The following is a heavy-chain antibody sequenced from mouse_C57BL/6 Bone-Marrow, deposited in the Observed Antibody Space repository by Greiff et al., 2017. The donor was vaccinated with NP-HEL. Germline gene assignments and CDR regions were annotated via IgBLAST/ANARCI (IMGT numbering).Heavy chain of an antibody. CDR2: INYDGSST. CDR3: AREGGLRRRTYAMDY. Sequence: EVKLMESEGGLVQPGSSMKLSCTTSGFTFSDYYMAWVRQVPEKGLDWVANINYDGSSTSYLDSLKSRFIISRDNAKNILYLQMSSLKSEDTATYYCAREGGLRRRTYAMDYWGQGTSVTVSS. D-gene: IGHD2-4*01. V-gene: IGHV5-16*01. CDR1: GFTFSDYY. J-gene: IGHJ4*01.